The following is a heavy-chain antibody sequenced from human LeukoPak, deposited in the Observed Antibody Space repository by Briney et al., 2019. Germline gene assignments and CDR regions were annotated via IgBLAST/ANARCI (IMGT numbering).Heavy chain of an antibody. CDR2: IKQDGSEK. CDR1: GFTFSSYW. V-gene: IGHV3-7*01. D-gene: IGHD2-2*02. Sequence: PGGSLRLSCAASGFTFSSYWMSWVRQAPGKGLEWVANIKQDGSEKYYVDSVKGRFTISRDNAKSSLYLQMNSLRAEDTAVYYCARDLVVPAAIPFYYYYYMDVWGKGTTVTVSS. CDR3: ARDLVVPAAIPFYYYYYMDV. J-gene: IGHJ6*03.